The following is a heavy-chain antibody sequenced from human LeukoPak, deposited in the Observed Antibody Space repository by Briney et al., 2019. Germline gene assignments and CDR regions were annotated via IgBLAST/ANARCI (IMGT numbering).Heavy chain of an antibody. V-gene: IGHV3-74*01. CDR2: INIDERIT. Sequence: SGGSLRLSCVASGFSFSTQRMHWVRQAPGKGLVWVSYINIDERITGYADSVKGRFTISRDNGKNTLYLQMNSLRVEDTAVYYCAKDWGDGDRDGSLDYWGQGTLVTVSS. J-gene: IGHJ4*02. CDR3: AKDWGDGDRDGSLDY. CDR1: GFSFSTQR. D-gene: IGHD4-17*01.